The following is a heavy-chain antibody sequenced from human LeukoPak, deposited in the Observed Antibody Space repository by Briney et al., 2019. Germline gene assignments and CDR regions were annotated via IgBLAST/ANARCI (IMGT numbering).Heavy chain of an antibody. D-gene: IGHD3-10*01. CDR2: IYPGDSDT. CDR3: ARQLEGYYDPGDY. J-gene: IGHJ4*02. CDR1: GYSFTSYW. Sequence: RGESLKISCKGSGYSFTSYWIGWVRQMPGKGLEWMGIIYPGDSDTRYSLSFQGQVTISADKSISTAYLQWSSLKASDTAMYYCARQLEGYYDPGDYWGQGTLVTVSS. V-gene: IGHV5-51*01.